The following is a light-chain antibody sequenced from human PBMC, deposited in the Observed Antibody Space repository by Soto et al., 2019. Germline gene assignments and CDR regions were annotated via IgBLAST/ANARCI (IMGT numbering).Light chain of an antibody. Sequence: DIQMTQSPSTLSASVGDRVTITCRASQSISSWLAWYQQKPGKAPKLLIYQASSLESGVPSRFSGIGSGTEFTLTISSLQPDGFAIYYCQQYNSYPYTFGQGTKLEMK. CDR1: QSISSW. V-gene: IGKV1-5*03. CDR2: QAS. J-gene: IGKJ2*01. CDR3: QQYNSYPYT.